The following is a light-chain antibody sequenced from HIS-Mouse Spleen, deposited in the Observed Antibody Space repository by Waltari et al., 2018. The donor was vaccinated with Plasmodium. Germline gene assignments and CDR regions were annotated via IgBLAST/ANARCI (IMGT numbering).Light chain of an antibody. J-gene: IGLJ3*02. CDR3: YSTDSSGNHRV. V-gene: IGLV3-10*01. Sequence: SYELPQPPSVSVSPGHTARLTCSGDALPKTYAYWYQQKSGQAPVMVIYEDSKRPSGIPERFSGSSSGTMATLTISGAQVEDEADYYCYSTDSSGNHRVFGGGTKLTVL. CDR2: EDS. CDR1: ALPKTY.